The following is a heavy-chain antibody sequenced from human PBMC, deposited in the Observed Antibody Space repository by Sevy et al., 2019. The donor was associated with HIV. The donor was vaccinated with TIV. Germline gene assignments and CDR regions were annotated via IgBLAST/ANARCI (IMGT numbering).Heavy chain of an antibody. CDR2: FDPEDDEK. CDR1: GYTLTELS. CDR3: ATTKDYYDTSGYPFDS. V-gene: IGHV1-24*01. D-gene: IGHD3-22*01. J-gene: IGHJ4*01. Sequence: ASVKVSCKVSGYTLTELSMHWVRQAPGKGLEWMGTFDPEDDEKIYAQKFQGRVTMTEDTSTDTAYMELSRLRSEDTAVYYCATTKDYYDTSGYPFDSWGQEPWSPSPQ.